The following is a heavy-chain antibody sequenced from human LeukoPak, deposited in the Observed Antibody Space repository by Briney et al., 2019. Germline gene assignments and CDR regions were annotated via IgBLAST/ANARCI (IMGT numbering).Heavy chain of an antibody. D-gene: IGHD5-24*01. CDR2: IYYSGST. CDR3: ARLEMATPFDY. J-gene: IGHJ4*02. CDR1: GGSISSSSYY. Sequence: RSSETLSLTCTVSGGSISSSSYYWGWIRQLPGRGLEWIGSIYYSGSTYYNPSLKSRVTISADTSKNQFSLKLSSVTAADTAVYYCARLEMATPFDYWGQGTLVTVSS. V-gene: IGHV4-39*01.